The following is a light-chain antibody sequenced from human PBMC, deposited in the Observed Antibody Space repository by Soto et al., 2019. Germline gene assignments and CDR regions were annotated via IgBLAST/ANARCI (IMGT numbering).Light chain of an antibody. Sequence: EIVMTQSPATLSVSPGERATLSCRASQSVSSNLAWYQQKPGQAPRLLIYGASTRATGIPARFSGRGSGTEFTLTISGLQSEDFAVYYCQQYGTWWTFGQGTKVEIK. CDR1: QSVSSN. V-gene: IGKV3-15*01. CDR2: GAS. J-gene: IGKJ1*01. CDR3: QQYGTWWT.